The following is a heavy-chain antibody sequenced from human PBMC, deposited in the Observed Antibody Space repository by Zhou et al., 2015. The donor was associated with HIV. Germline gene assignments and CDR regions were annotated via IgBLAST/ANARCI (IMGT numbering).Heavy chain of an antibody. CDR2: ITPVLGTA. CDR3: ASDRNYFDY. J-gene: IGHJ4*02. CDR1: EGTFSNYA. Sequence: QVQLVQSGAEVKKPGSSVKVSCKPSEGTFSNYAISWVRQAPGQGLEWMGGITPVLGTAKYAQKFQGRVSFTADRSTSTAYMELRSLRSDDTAVYYCASDRNYFDYWGQGTLVTVSS. V-gene: IGHV1-69*06.